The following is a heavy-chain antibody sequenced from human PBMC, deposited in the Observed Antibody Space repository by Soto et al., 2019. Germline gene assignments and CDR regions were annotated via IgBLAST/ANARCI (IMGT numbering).Heavy chain of an antibody. CDR2: IYSGGTT. CDR3: DSAVAGTFH. J-gene: IGHJ4*02. V-gene: IGHV3-66*01. Sequence: EVQLVESGGGLVQPGGSLRLSCAASGFTVSSNYMSWVRQAPGKGLEWVSVIYSGGTTYYADSVKGRFTISRDNSKNTLYLQMTSLRAEDTAVYYCDSAVAGTFHWGQGTLVTVSS. CDR1: GFTVSSNY. D-gene: IGHD6-19*01.